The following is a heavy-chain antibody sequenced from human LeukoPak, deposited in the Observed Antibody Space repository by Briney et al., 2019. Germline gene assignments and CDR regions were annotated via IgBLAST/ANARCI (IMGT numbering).Heavy chain of an antibody. CDR2: ISSSGSFI. CDR3: ARAKYCSGAACFSYYYYGMDV. V-gene: IGHV3-21*01. J-gene: IGHJ6*02. D-gene: IGHD2-15*01. CDR1: GFTFSAYS. Sequence: GGSLRLSCAASGFTFSAYSMNWVRQVPGKGLEWVSSISSSGSFIYYADSLRGRFTISRDNAKNSLYLQMDSLTVEDTAVYYCARAKYCSGAACFSYYYYGMDVWGQGTTVTASS.